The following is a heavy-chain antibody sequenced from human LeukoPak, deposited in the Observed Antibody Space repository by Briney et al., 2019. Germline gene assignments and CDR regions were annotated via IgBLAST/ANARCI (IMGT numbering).Heavy chain of an antibody. CDR2: INPNSGGT. CDR3: ARDATYYYDTGFLVASPTFDFDI. V-gene: IGHV1-2*06. J-gene: IGHJ3*02. CDR1: GYTFTGYY. Sequence: ASVKVSCKASGYTFTGYYMHWVRQAPGQGLEWMGRINPNSGGTNYAQKFQGRVTMTRDTSISTAYMELSRLRSEDTAVYYCARDATYYYDTGFLVASPTFDFDIWGQGTMVTVSS. D-gene: IGHD3-22*01.